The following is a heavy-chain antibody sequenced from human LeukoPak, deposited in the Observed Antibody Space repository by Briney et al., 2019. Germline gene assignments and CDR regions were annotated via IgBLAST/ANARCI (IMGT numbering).Heavy chain of an antibody. CDR1: GFTFSNYW. CDR3: AREEGGSSPYFDY. V-gene: IGHV3-74*01. D-gene: IGHD1-26*01. CDR2: ISSDGSFT. J-gene: IGHJ4*02. Sequence: QPGGSLRLSCAASGFTFSNYWMHWVRQAPGKGLVWVSRISSDGSFTSDADSVKGRFTISRDNAKNTLYLQVHSLRAEDTAVYYCAREEGGSSPYFDYWGQGTLVTVSS.